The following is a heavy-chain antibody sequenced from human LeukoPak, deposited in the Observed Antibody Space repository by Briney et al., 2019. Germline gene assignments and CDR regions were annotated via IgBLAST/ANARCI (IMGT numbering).Heavy chain of an antibody. CDR3: AKDLLVSIAAAGTIDY. CDR2: ISPSGSII. V-gene: IGHV3-48*03. CDR1: GFTFNSYE. J-gene: IGHJ4*02. D-gene: IGHD6-13*01. Sequence: GGSLRLSCAASGFTFNSYEMNWVRQAPGKGLEWLSFISPSGSIIYYADSMKGRFTISRDNAKNSLYLQMNSLRAEDTAVYYCAKDLLVSIAAAGTIDYWGQGTLVTVSS.